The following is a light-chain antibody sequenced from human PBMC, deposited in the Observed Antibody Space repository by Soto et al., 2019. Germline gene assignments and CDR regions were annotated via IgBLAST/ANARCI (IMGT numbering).Light chain of an antibody. CDR1: SSNIGSNT. CDR3: AAWDDSRDV. CDR2: SNN. Sequence: QSVLTQPPSASGTPGQRVTISCSGSSSNIGSNTVNWYQQLPGTAPNLLIYSNNQRPSGVPDRFSGSKSGTSASLAISGLQSEDEADYYCAAWDDSRDVFGTGTKVTVL. V-gene: IGLV1-44*01. J-gene: IGLJ1*01.